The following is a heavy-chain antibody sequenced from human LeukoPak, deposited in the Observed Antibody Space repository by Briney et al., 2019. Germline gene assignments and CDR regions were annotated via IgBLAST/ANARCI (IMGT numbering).Heavy chain of an antibody. Sequence: GASVKVSCKASGYTFTSYGISWVRQAPGQGLGWMGWISAYNGSTNYAQKLQGRVTLTTDTSTSTAYMELSRLRSDDTAVYYCARASSSWNYYYYYMDVWGKGTTVTVSS. V-gene: IGHV1-18*01. J-gene: IGHJ6*03. D-gene: IGHD6-13*01. CDR1: GYTFTSYG. CDR3: ARASSSWNYYYYYMDV. CDR2: ISAYNGST.